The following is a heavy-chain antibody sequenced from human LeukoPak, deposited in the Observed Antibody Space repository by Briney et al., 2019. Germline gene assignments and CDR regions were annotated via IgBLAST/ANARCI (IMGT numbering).Heavy chain of an antibody. CDR3: TRGARERGFDY. J-gene: IGHJ4*02. D-gene: IGHD6-6*01. Sequence: PGGSLRLSCTSSTTFSKYWMHWVRQARGKGLEWVSRINTDGTTTNYADSVKGRFTISRDNAGNMLYLQMNSLRVEDTAVYYCTRGARERGFDYWGQGTLVTVPS. CDR2: INTDGTTT. V-gene: IGHV3-74*01. CDR1: TTFSKYW.